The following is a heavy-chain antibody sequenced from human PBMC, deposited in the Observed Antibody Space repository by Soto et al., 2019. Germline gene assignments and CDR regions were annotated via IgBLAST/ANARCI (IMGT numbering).Heavy chain of an antibody. CDR3: ARASITIFGVVRNYFDY. D-gene: IGHD3-3*01. V-gene: IGHV3-48*02. CDR1: GFTFSSYS. CDR2: ISSSSSTI. J-gene: IGHJ4*02. Sequence: GGSLRLSCAASGFTFSSYSMNWVRQAPGKGLEWVSYISSSSSTIYYADSVKGRFTISRDNAKNSLYLQMNSLRDEDTAVYYCARASITIFGVVRNYFDYWGQGTLVTVSS.